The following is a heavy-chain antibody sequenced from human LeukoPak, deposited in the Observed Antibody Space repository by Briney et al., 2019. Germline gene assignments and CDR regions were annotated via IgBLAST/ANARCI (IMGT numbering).Heavy chain of an antibody. CDR3: ARESWDTMVRGAVFDL. CDR2: IYYSGST. Sequence: SETLSLTCTVSGGSISSYFWTWIRQPPGKGLEWLGDIYYSGSTNYNPSLKSRVTISVDTSRNQFSLKLTSVTAADTAVYYCARESWDTMVRGAVFDLWGQGTLVTVSS. CDR1: GGSISSYF. J-gene: IGHJ4*02. V-gene: IGHV4-59*01. D-gene: IGHD3-10*01.